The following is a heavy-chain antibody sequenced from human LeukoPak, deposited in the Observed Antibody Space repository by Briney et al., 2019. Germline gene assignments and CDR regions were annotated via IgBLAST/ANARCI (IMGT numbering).Heavy chain of an antibody. V-gene: IGHV4-34*01. Sequence: PSETLSLTCAVYGGSFSGYYWSWIRQPPGKGLEWIGEINHSGSTNYNPSLKSRVTISVGTSKNQFSLKLSSVTAADTAVYYCARENVVVTAIDYWGQGTLVTVSS. D-gene: IGHD2-21*02. CDR3: ARENVVVTAIDY. CDR2: INHSGST. CDR1: GGSFSGYY. J-gene: IGHJ4*02.